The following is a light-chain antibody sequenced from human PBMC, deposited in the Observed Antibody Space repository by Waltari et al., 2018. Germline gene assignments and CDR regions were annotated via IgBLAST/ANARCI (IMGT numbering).Light chain of an antibody. CDR3: QQSYNAPYT. CDR1: QSISNY. V-gene: IGKV1-39*01. Sequence: SPSSLPASVGDRVTITCRSSQSISNYLNWYQNKPGEAPKLLVYVASNLQRGVPSRFSGSGSETDFTLTISSLQLEDFATYYCQQSYNAPYTFGQGTNVEIK. J-gene: IGKJ2*01. CDR2: VAS.